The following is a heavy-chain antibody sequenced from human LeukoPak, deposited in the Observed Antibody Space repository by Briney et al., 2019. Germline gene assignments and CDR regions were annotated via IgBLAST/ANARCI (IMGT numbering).Heavy chain of an antibody. CDR1: GLTFSSYA. V-gene: IGHV3-23*01. J-gene: IGHJ4*02. D-gene: IGHD3-22*01. CDR2: ISGSGGST. CDR3: ANAIYDSSGYYYSFDY. Sequence: GESLRLSCAASGLTFSSYAMSWVRQAPGKGLEWVSAISGSGGSTYYADSVKGRFTISRDNSKNTLYLQMNSLRAEDTAVYYCANAIYDSSGYYYSFDYWGQGTLVTVSS.